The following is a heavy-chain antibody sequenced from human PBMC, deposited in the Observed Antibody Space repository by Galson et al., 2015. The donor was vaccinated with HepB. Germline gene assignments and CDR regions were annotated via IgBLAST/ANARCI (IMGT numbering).Heavy chain of an antibody. Sequence: SVKVSCKASGGTFSSYTISWVRQAPGQGLEWMGRIIPILGIANYAQKFQGRVTITADKSTSTAYMELSSLRSEDTAVYYCARDAFDYGDSVFDYWGQGTLVTVSS. D-gene: IGHD4-17*01. CDR2: IIPILGIA. CDR3: ARDAFDYGDSVFDY. J-gene: IGHJ4*02. V-gene: IGHV1-69*04. CDR1: GGTFSSYT.